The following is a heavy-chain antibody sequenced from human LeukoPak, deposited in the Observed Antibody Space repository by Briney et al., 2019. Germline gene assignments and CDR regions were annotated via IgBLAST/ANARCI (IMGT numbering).Heavy chain of an antibody. CDR2: INPHSGGT. CDR1: GYTFTGYY. CDR3: ARDVGEYCSSTNCYASHY. J-gene: IGHJ4*02. Sequence: GASVKVSCKASGYTFTGYYIHWVRQAPGQGLEWMGWINPHSGGTNYAQKFQGGVTMTRDTSITTAYMELSSLRSDDTAVYDCARDVGEYCSSTNCYASHYWGQGTLVTVSS. V-gene: IGHV1-2*02. D-gene: IGHD2-2*01.